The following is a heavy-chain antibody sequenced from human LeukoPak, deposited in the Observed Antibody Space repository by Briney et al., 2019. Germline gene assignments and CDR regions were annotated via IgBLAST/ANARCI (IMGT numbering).Heavy chain of an antibody. J-gene: IGHJ4*02. V-gene: IGHV1-69*04. CDR2: IIPILGIA. Sequence: GGSLRLSCAASGFTFSSYAISWVRQAPGQGLEWMGRIIPILGIAIYAQKFQGRVTMTEDTSTDTAYMELSSLRSEDTAVYYCATGAYTVGDDYGGNSPGGFDYWGQGTLVTVSS. CDR3: ATGAYTVGDDYGGNSPGGFDY. D-gene: IGHD4-23*01. CDR1: GFTFSSYA.